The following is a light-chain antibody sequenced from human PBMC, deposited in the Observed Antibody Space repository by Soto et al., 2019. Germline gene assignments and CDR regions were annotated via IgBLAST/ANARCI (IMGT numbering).Light chain of an antibody. CDR1: QSINNNY. Sequence: EIVLTQSPGTLSLSPGDRATLSCRASQSINNNYLAWYQQKHGQPPSLLIDGASTRATAIPDRFSGRGSGTAFALTLSRVEPEDFAVYYCQLYGTSPPFTFGGGTKVEI. J-gene: IGKJ4*01. CDR3: QLYGTSPPFT. CDR2: GAS. V-gene: IGKV3-20*01.